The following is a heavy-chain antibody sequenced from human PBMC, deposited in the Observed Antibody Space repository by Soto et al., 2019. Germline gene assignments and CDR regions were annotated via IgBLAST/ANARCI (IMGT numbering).Heavy chain of an antibody. CDR2: VYATGTT. CDR1: GGSISKFY. V-gene: IGHV4-4*07. D-gene: IGHD1-1*01. Sequence: SETLSLTCNVSGGSISKFYWAWIRKTAGNGLEWMGRVYATGTTDYNPSLRSRVAMSVDISKKTFSLRLGSVTGDDSGVYYCVRAGWKRLRDWFDPWGQGILVTVSS. J-gene: IGHJ5*02. CDR3: VRAGWKRLRDWFDP.